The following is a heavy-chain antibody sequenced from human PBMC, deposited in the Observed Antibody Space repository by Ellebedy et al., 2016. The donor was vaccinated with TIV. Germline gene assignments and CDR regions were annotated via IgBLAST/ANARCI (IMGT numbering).Heavy chain of an antibody. Sequence: PGGSLRLSCAASGFTFSNAWMNWVRQAPGKGLEWVGRIKSKTDGGTTDYAAPVKGRFIIPSDDSKNMLDLQMNSLKTEDTAVYYCTTDDNMYRCDYWGQGTLVTVSS. V-gene: IGHV3-15*07. CDR1: GFTFSNAW. CDR2: IKSKTDGGTT. J-gene: IGHJ4*02. CDR3: TTDDNMYRCDY. D-gene: IGHD2-2*01.